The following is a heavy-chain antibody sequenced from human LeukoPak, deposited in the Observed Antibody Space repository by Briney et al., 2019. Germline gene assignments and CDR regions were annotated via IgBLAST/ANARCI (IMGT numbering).Heavy chain of an antibody. D-gene: IGHD3-9*01. J-gene: IGHJ3*02. Sequence: GGSLRLSCAASGFTFSSYSMNWVRQAPGKGLEWVSYISSSSSTIYYADSVKGRFTISRDNAKNSLYLQMNSLRAEDTAVYYCARDGDYDILTGYLNGDVFDIWGQGTMVTVSS. CDR2: ISSSSSTI. V-gene: IGHV3-48*01. CDR1: GFTFSSYS. CDR3: ARDGDYDILTGYLNGDVFDI.